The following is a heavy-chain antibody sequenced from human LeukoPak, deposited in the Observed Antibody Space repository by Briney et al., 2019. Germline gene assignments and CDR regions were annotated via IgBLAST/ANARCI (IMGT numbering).Heavy chain of an antibody. V-gene: IGHV3-30-3*01. CDR2: ISYDGSNK. D-gene: IGHD2-21*01. CDR3: AKGSGVCGGDCYWTNY. CDR1: GFTFSSYA. Sequence: GGSLRLSCAASGFTFSSYAMHWVRQAPGKGLEWVAVISYDGSNKYYADSVKGRFTISRDNSKNTLYLQMNSLRAEDTAVYYCAKGSGVCGGDCYWTNYWGQGTLVTVSS. J-gene: IGHJ4*02.